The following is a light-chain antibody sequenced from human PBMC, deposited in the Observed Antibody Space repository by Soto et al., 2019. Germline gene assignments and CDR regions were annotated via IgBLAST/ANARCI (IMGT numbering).Light chain of an antibody. CDR1: SSDVGGYDY. CDR3: CSYSVTYPVV. CDR2: DVT. J-gene: IGLJ2*01. Sequence: QSALAQPRSVSGSPGQSVTISCTGTSSDVGGYDYVSWYQQHPGKAPRVIISDVTKRPSGVPDRFSASKSGNTASLTISGLVVEDDAAYYCCSYSVTYPVVFGGGTKLTVL. V-gene: IGLV2-11*01.